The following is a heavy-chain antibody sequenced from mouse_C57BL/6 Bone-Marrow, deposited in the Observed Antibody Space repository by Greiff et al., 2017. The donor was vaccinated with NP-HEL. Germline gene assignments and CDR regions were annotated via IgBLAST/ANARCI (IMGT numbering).Heavy chain of an antibody. J-gene: IGHJ1*03. CDR3: AAGGLFFGV. Sequence: QVQLQQPGAELVMPGASVKLSCKASGYTFTSYWMHWVKQRPGQGLEWIGEIDPSDSYTNYNQKFKGKSTLTVDKSSSTAYMQLSSLTSEDSAVYYCAAGGLFFGVWGTGTTVTVSS. CDR1: GYTFTSYW. V-gene: IGHV1-69*01. D-gene: IGHD1-1*01. CDR2: IDPSDSYT.